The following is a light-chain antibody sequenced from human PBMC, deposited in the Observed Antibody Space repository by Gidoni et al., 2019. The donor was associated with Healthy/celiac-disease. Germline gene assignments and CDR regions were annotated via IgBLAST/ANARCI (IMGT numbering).Light chain of an antibody. CDR2: DVS. Sequence: QSALTHPASVSGSPGQSITISCTGTSSDVGGYSYVSWYQQHPGKAPKLMIYDVSNRPSGVSNRFSGSKSGNTASLTISGLQAEDEADYYCSSYTSSSPLYVFGTGTKVTVL. CDR1: SSDVGGYSY. V-gene: IGLV2-14*01. J-gene: IGLJ1*01. CDR3: SSYTSSSPLYV.